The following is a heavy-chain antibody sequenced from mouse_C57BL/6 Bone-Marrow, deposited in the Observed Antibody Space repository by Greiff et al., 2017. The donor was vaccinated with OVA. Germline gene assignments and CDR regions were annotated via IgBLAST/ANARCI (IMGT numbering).Heavy chain of an antibody. CDR1: GFNIKDDY. CDR2: IDPENGDT. D-gene: IGHD2-3*01. CDR3: TTWLLKGFAY. J-gene: IGHJ3*01. V-gene: IGHV14-4*01. Sequence: VQLQQSGAELVRPGASVKLSCTASGFNIKDDYMHWVKQRPEQGLEWIGWIDPENGDTEYASKFQGKATITADTSSNTAYLQLSSLTSEDTAVYYWTTWLLKGFAYWGQGTLVTVSA.